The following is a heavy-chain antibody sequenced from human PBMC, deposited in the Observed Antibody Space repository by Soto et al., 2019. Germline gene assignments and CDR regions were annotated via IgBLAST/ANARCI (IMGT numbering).Heavy chain of an antibody. D-gene: IGHD6-13*01. J-gene: IGHJ3*02. CDR2: ISYDGSNK. Sequence: QVQLVESGGGVVQPGRSLRLSCAASGFTFSSYAMHWVRQAPGKGLEWVAVISYDGSNKYYADSVKGRFTISRDNSKNTLYLQMNSLRAEDTAGYYCARVQAAAGSNDAFDIWGQGTMVTVSS. CDR3: ARVQAAAGSNDAFDI. CDR1: GFTFSSYA. V-gene: IGHV3-30-3*01.